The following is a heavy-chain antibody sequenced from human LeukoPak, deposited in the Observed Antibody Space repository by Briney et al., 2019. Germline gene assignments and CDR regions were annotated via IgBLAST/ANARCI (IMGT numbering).Heavy chain of an antibody. CDR3: ASSSMDQDLDYGMDV. CDR1: GFTFSSYE. CDR2: ISSSGSTI. J-gene: IGHJ6*02. V-gene: IGHV3-48*03. D-gene: IGHD6-6*01. Sequence: GSLRLSCAASGFTFSSYEMNWVRQAPGKGLEWVSYISSSGSTIYYADSVKGRFTISRDNAKNSLYLQINSLRAEDTAVYYCASSSMDQDLDYGMDVWGQGTTVTVSS.